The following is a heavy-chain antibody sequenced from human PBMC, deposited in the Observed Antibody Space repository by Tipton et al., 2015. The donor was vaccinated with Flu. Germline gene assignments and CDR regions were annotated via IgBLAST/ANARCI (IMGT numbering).Heavy chain of an antibody. CDR3: AREGRDSGGLDY. CDR1: GGSISSSSYH. J-gene: IGHJ4*02. Sequence: LRLSCTVSGGSISSSSYHWGWIRQPPGMGLEWIGSVHYSGSTYQNPSLESRVTISVDTSKNQFALKLSRVTAADTAVYFGAREGRDSGGLDYWGQGTLVTVSS. CDR2: VHYSGST. D-gene: IGHD1-26*01. V-gene: IGHV4-39*06.